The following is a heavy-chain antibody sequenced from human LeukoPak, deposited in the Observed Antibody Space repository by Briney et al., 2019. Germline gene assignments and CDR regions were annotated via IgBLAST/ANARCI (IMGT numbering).Heavy chain of an antibody. Sequence: GASVKVSCKASGYTFTSYAMNWVRQAPGQGLEWMGGISAYNGNTNYAQKLYGRVTMTTETTTSTAYMELRRLRSDDTAVYYCARDYSTYYYSYYMDVWSKPTTVTVSS. J-gene: IGHJ6*03. CDR2: ISAYNGNT. V-gene: IGHV1-18*01. D-gene: IGHD6-13*01. CDR1: GYTFTSYA. CDR3: ARDYSTYYYSYYMDV.